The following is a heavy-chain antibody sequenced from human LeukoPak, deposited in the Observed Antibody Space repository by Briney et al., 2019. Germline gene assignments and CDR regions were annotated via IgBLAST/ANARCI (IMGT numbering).Heavy chain of an antibody. J-gene: IGHJ6*03. CDR3: ARGQRGGLSGSLWGLFASYYTYYYMDV. Sequence: GASVKVSCKASGYTFTMYYIHWVRQAPGQGLEWMGMINPSDGATTYAQRFQGRVTMTRDMSTTTVYMDLRSLRSEDTAVYFCARGQRGGLSGSLWGLFASYYTYYYMDVWGRGTTVTVSS. CDR2: INPSDGAT. D-gene: IGHD1-26*01. V-gene: IGHV1-46*01. CDR1: GYTFTMYY.